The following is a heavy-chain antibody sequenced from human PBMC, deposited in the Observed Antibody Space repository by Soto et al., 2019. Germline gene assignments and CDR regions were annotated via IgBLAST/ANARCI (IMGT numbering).Heavy chain of an antibody. V-gene: IGHV1-18*04. D-gene: IGHD5-18*01. J-gene: IGHJ4*02. CDR1: GYTFTSYG. Sequence: QVQLVQSGAEVKKPGASVKVSCKASGYTFTSYGLSWVRQAPGQGLAWMGWISAYNGNTNYAQKLQGRVTMTTDTATSTAYMELRRLRSDDTAVYACARGVGWGYSYGPPRMYCCDYWGQGTLVTVSS. CDR3: ARGVGWGYSYGPPRMYCCDY. CDR2: ISAYNGNT.